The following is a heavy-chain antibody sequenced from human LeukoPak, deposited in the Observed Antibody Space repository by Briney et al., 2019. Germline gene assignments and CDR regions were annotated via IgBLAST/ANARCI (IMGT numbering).Heavy chain of an antibody. D-gene: IGHD3/OR15-3a*01. V-gene: IGHV5-51*01. Sequence: GESLKISCKGSGYRFTTYWIAWVRQMPGKGLEWMGIIDPGDSDARYGPSFQGQVTISADKSISTTFLQWSSLKASDTAIYYCARVGGDFLYYFDYWGQGTLVTVSS. CDR3: ARVGGDFLYYFDY. CDR1: GYRFTTYW. J-gene: IGHJ4*02. CDR2: IDPGDSDA.